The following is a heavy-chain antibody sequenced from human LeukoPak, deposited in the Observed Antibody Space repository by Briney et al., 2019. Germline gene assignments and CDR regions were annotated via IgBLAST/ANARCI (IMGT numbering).Heavy chain of an antibody. Sequence: GASVKVSCKASGGTFSSYAISWVRQAPGQGLEWMGIINPSGGSTSYAQKFQGRVTMTRDMSTSTVYMELSSLRSEDTAVYYCARDSSGFGGDYWGQGTLVTVSS. CDR3: ARDSSGFGGDY. J-gene: IGHJ4*02. CDR2: INPSGGST. D-gene: IGHD3-22*01. CDR1: GGTFSSYA. V-gene: IGHV1-46*01.